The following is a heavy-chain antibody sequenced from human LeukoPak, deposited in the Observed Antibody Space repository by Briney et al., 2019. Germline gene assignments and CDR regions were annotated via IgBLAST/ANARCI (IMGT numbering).Heavy chain of an antibody. CDR2: ISYDGSNK. CDR3: ARGDLGYCSSTSRYTGINFDY. V-gene: IGHV3-30*03. Sequence: GGSLRLSCAASGFTFSSYGMHWVRQAPGKGLEWVAVISYDGSNKYYADSVKGRFTISRDNSKNTLYLQMNSLRAEDTAVYYCARGDLGYCSSTSRYTGINFDYWGQGTLVTVSS. D-gene: IGHD2-2*02. J-gene: IGHJ4*02. CDR1: GFTFSSYG.